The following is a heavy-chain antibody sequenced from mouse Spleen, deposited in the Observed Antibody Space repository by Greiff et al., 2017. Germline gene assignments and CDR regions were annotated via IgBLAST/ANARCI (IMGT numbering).Heavy chain of an antibody. CDR2: ISSGGGNT. CDR1: GFTFSSYA. Sequence: EVKVVESGGGLVKPGGSLKLSCAASGFTFSSYAMSWVRQTPEKRLEWVATISSGGGNTYYPDSVKGRFTISRDNAKNTLYLQMSSLKSEDTAMYYCARQNYGSYYFDYWGQGTTLTVSS. CDR3: ARQNYGSYYFDY. D-gene: IGHD1-2*01. J-gene: IGHJ2*01. V-gene: IGHV5-9*04.